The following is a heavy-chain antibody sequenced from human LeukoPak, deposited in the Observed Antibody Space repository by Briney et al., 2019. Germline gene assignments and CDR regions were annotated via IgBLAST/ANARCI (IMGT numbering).Heavy chain of an antibody. D-gene: IGHD6-13*01. CDR3: ARGPDSSSSY. CDR1: GGSFSGYY. J-gene: IGHJ4*02. V-gene: IGHV4-34*01. Sequence: SETLSLTCAVYGGSFSGYYWSWIRQPPGKRLEWIGEINHGGGTNYNPSLKSRVTISLDTSKTLFPLKLSSVTAADTAVYYCARGPDSSSSYWGQGTLVTVSS. CDR2: INHGGGT.